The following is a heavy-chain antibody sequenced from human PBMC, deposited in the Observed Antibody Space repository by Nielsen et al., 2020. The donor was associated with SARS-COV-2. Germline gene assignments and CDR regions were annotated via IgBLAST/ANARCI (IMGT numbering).Heavy chain of an antibody. CDR1: GYIFTSFA. V-gene: IGHV1-3*01. CDR3: ARITPSSGWDY. Sequence: ASVKVFCKTSGYIFTSFAIHWVRQAPGQSLEWMGWINAGNGNTKYSQKFQGRVTMTRDTSANTAYMELSSLSSEDTAVYYCARITPSSGWDYWGQGTLVTVSS. D-gene: IGHD6-19*01. J-gene: IGHJ4*02. CDR2: INAGNGNT.